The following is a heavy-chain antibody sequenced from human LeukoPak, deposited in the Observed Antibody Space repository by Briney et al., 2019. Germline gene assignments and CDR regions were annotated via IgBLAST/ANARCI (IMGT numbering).Heavy chain of an antibody. V-gene: IGHV5-10-1*01. CDR3: ARQGAAVAGTDY. CDR1: GYRFTSYW. D-gene: IGHD6-19*01. J-gene: IGHJ4*02. Sequence: GESLKISCKGSGYRFTSYWISWVRQMPGKGLEWMGRIDPSDSYTNYSPSFQGHVTISADKSISTAYLQWSSLKASDTAMYYCARQGAAVAGTDYWGQGTLVTVSS. CDR2: IDPSDSYT.